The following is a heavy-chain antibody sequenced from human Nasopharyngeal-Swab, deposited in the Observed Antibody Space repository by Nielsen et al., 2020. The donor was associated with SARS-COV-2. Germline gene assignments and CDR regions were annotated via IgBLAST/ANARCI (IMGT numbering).Heavy chain of an antibody. Sequence: SETLSLTCTVSGGSISSGGYYWSWIRQHPGKGLEWIGYIYYSGSTYYNPSLKSRVTISVDTSKNQFSLKLSSVTAADTAVYYCARVHDFWSGYYFRGYNWFDPWGQGTLVTVSS. V-gene: IGHV4-30-4*08. CDR2: IYYSGST. CDR3: ARVHDFWSGYYFRGYNWFDP. J-gene: IGHJ5*02. CDR1: GGSISSGGYY. D-gene: IGHD3-3*01.